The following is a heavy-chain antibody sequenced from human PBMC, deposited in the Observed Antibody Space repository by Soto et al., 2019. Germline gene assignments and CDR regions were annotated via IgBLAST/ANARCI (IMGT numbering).Heavy chain of an antibody. D-gene: IGHD3-16*01. V-gene: IGHV3-43*01. CDR2: ITWNGANT. CDR3: ARETLSYGSALDV. CDR1: GFRFDEYN. J-gene: IGHJ6*02. Sequence: GGSLRLSCAASGFRFDEYNIHWVRQAPGKGLEWVSLITWNGANTYYADSVKGRFTISRDGTTKSVSLQMTSLKREDTGLYYCARETLSYGSALDVWGQGTTVTVSS.